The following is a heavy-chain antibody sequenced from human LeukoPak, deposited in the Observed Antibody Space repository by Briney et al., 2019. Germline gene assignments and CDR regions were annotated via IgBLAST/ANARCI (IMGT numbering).Heavy chain of an antibody. CDR3: ARRSHGLGSYSDAFYI. J-gene: IGHJ3*02. CDR1: GFTFSSYD. V-gene: IGHV3-13*04. CDR2: IVTAGGT. Sequence: GGSLRLSCAASGFTFSSYDMHWVREGTGRGLEWVSGIVTAGGTYFTGSVKVRFPISREHAKNSLYLQMNSLRVGDTAMYFCARRSHGLGSYSDAFYIWGQGTMVTVSS. D-gene: IGHD3-10*01.